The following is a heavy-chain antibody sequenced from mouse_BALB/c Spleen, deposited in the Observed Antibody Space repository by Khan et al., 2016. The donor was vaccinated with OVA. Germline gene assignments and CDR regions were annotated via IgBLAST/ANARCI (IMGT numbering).Heavy chain of an antibody. CDR3: APFGTYDVSFDY. Sequence: VQLQQSGPELVKPGASVKMSCKASGYTFTSYVMHWVKQKPGLGLEWIGYIYPFNDDTKYNEKFKGKATLTSDKSSSTAFMELSSLTSEDSAVYYCAPFGTYDVSFDYWGQGTLVTVSA. V-gene: IGHV1S136*01. CDR1: GYTFTSYV. CDR2: IYPFNDDT. J-gene: IGHJ3*01. D-gene: IGHD2-12*01.